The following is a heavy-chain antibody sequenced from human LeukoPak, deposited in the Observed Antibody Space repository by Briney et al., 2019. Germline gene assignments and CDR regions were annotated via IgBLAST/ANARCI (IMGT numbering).Heavy chain of an antibody. V-gene: IGHV4-39*02. D-gene: IGHD6-6*01. CDR3: ARGGVIAARPGAFDI. CDR2: VYYSGST. J-gene: IGHJ3*02. CDR1: GASISSPNYY. Sequence: SETLSLTCTVSGASISSPNYYWGWIRQAPGKGLEWIGSVYYSGSTYYSSSLKSRVTLSVDTSKKQFSLKLSSVTAADTAMYYCARGGVIAARPGAFDIWGQGTMVTVSS.